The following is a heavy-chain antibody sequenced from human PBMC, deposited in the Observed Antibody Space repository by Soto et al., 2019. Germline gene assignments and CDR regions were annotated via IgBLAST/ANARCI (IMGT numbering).Heavy chain of an antibody. D-gene: IGHD3-9*01. J-gene: IGHJ4*02. V-gene: IGHV2-5*01. Sequence: SGPTLVKPTQTLTLTCTFSGFSLSTSGVGVGWIRQPPGKALEWLALIYWNDDKRYSPSLKRRLTITKDTSKNQVVLTMTNIDPVDTATYYCAHDLYDILTGYSYYFDYWGQGTLVTVSS. CDR1: GFSLSTSGVG. CDR2: IYWNDDK. CDR3: AHDLYDILTGYSYYFDY.